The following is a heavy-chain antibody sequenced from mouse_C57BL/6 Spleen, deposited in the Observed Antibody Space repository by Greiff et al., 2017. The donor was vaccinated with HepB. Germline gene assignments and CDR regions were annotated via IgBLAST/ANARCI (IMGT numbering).Heavy chain of an antibody. CDR3: ARVYGNYLGPHAMDY. CDR2: IWGVGST. D-gene: IGHD2-1*01. J-gene: IGHJ4*01. CDR1: GFSLTSYG. V-gene: IGHV2-6*01. Sequence: QVQLKESGPGLVAPSQSLSITCTVSGFSLTSYGVDWVRQSPGKGLEWLGVIWGVGSTNYNSALKSRLSISKDNSKSQVFLKMNSLQTDDTAMYYCARVYGNYLGPHAMDYWGQGTSVTVSS.